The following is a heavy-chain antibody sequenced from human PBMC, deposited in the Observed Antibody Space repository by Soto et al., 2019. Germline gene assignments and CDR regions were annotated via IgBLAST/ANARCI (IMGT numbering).Heavy chain of an antibody. J-gene: IGHJ6*02. CDR2: ISGSGGST. D-gene: IGHD3-3*01. CDR1: GFTFSSNA. CDR3: AKDPTNWSGSQDLYYYYGMDV. V-gene: IGHV3-23*01. Sequence: PGGSLRLSCAASGFTFSSNAMSWVRQAPGKGLEWVSAISGSGGSTYCADSVKGRFTISRDNSKNTLYLQMNSQRAEDTAVYYCAKDPTNWSGSQDLYYYYGMDVWGQGTTVTVSS.